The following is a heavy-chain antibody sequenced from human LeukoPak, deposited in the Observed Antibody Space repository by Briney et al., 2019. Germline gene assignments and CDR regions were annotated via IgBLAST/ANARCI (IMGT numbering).Heavy chain of an antibody. J-gene: IGHJ5*02. CDR1: GGSISSSSYY. CDR3: ARAYGSGGADWFDP. V-gene: IGHV4-39*07. CDR2: IYYSGST. D-gene: IGHD3-10*01. Sequence: PSETLSLTCTVSGGSISSSSYYWDWIRQPPGKGLEWIGSIYYSGSTYYNPSLKSRVTISVDTSKNQFSLKLSSVTAADTAVYYCARAYGSGGADWFDPWGQGTLVTVSS.